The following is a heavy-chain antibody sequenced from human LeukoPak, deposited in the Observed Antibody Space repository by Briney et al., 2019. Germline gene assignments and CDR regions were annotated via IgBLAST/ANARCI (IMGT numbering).Heavy chain of an antibody. Sequence: SVTLSLTCAVYGGSFSGYYWNWIRQPPGKGLESIGEINHSGSTNYNPSLKSRVTISVDTSKNQFSLKLSSVTAADTAVYYSARGLLLWFGEPPGFDLWGRGTLVTVSS. CDR2: INHSGST. J-gene: IGHJ2*01. CDR3: ARGLLLWFGEPPGFDL. V-gene: IGHV4-34*01. D-gene: IGHD3-10*01. CDR1: GGSFSGYY.